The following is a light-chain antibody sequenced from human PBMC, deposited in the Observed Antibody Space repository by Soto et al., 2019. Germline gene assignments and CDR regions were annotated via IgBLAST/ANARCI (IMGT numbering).Light chain of an antibody. CDR3: QQYGTSPRA. Sequence: EIVLTQSPATLSLSPGERATLSCRASQSVSSYLAWYQQKPGQAPRLLIYGASSRATGIPDRFSGSESGTDFTLTISRLEPEDFAVYYCQQYGTSPRAFGPGTKVDIK. J-gene: IGKJ3*01. CDR2: GAS. V-gene: IGKV3-20*01. CDR1: QSVSSY.